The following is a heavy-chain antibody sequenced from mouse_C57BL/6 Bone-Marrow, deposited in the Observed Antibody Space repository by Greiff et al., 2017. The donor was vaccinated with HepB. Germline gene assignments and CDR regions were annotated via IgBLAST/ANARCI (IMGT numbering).Heavy chain of an antibody. CDR2: INPNNGGT. J-gene: IGHJ4*01. Sequence: EVQLQESGPELVKPGASVKIPCKASGYTFTDYNMDWVKQSHGKSLEWIGDINPNNGGTIYNQKFKGKATLTVDKSSSTAYMELRSLTSEDTAVYYCARWGKKYSNLRLAMDYWGQGTSVTVSS. CDR3: ARWGKKYSNLRLAMDY. CDR1: GYTFTDYN. D-gene: IGHD2-5*01. V-gene: IGHV1-18*01.